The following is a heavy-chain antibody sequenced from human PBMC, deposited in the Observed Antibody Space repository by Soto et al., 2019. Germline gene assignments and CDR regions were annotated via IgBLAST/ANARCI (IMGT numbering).Heavy chain of an antibody. V-gene: IGHV3-13*01. CDR2: IGTAGDT. Sequence: GGSLRLSCAASGFTFSSYDMHWVRQATGKGLEWVSAIGTAGDTYYPGSVRGRFTISRENAKNSLYLQMNSLRAGDTAVYYCARAPSGYYGMDVWGQGTTVTVSS. CDR1: GFTFSSYD. D-gene: IGHD3-10*01. J-gene: IGHJ6*02. CDR3: ARAPSGYYGMDV.